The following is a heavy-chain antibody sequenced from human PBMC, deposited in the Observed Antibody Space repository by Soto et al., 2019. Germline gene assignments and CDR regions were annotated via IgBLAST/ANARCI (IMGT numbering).Heavy chain of an antibody. CDR3: ARSYSSSWTNLDY. D-gene: IGHD6-13*01. CDR1: GYTFTSYW. CDR2: IYPGDSDT. Sequence: GESLKISCKASGYTFTSYWTTWVRQMPGKGLEWMGIIYPGDSDTRYSPSFQGQVTISADKSISTAYLQWSSLKASDTAMYYCARSYSSSWTNLDYWGQGTLVTVSS. J-gene: IGHJ4*02. V-gene: IGHV5-51*01.